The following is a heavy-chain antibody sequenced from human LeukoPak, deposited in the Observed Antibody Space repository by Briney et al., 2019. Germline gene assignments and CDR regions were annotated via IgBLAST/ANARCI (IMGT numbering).Heavy chain of an antibody. J-gene: IGHJ6*02. D-gene: IGHD2-2*01. CDR3: ARVYCSSTSCYPRDYYGMDV. CDR2: ISAYNGNT. V-gene: IGHV1-18*01. Sequence: ASVKVSCTASGYTFTNYGIGWVRQAPGQGLEWMGWISAYNGNTNYAQRLQGRVTMTTDTSTTTAYMELRSLRSDDTAMYYCARVYCSSTSCYPRDYYGMDVWGQGTTVTVSS. CDR1: GYTFTNYG.